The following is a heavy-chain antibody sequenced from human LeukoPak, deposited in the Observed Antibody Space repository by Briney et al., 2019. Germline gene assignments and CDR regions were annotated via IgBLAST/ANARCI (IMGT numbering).Heavy chain of an antibody. Sequence: GASVKVSCKTSGYTFTTYYLNWVRQAPGQGLEWMGKIDPSYRRAFYAQKFQGRVTMTRDTSTSTVYMELSSLRSEDTAVYYCATFRSWLLLLDAFDIWGQGTMVTVSS. V-gene: IGHV1-46*01. J-gene: IGHJ3*02. D-gene: IGHD3-22*01. CDR3: ATFRSWLLLLDAFDI. CDR2: IDPSYRRA. CDR1: GYTFTTYY.